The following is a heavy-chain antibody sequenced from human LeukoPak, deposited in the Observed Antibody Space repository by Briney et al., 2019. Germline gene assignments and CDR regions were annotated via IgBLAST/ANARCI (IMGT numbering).Heavy chain of an antibody. V-gene: IGHV4-59*01. CDR2: IYYSGST. J-gene: IGHJ3*02. CDR3: ARVIRAGGNSGSYLDAFDI. D-gene: IGHD1-26*01. Sequence: SETLSLTCTVSGGSISSYYWNWVRQHPGEGLEWIGYIYYSGSTNYNPSLNSRVTISVDTSKNQFSLKLSSVTAADTAVYYCARVIRAGGNSGSYLDAFDIWGQGTMVTVSS. CDR1: GGSISSYY.